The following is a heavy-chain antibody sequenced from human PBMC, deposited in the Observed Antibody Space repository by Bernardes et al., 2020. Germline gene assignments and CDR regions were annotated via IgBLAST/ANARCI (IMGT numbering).Heavy chain of an antibody. V-gene: IGHV4-4*02. D-gene: IGHD2-2*01. CDR1: GGSISSSNW. J-gene: IGHJ5*02. CDR2: IYHSGST. CDR3: ARSREVVVVPATWFDP. Sequence: SETLSLTCAVSGGSISSSNWWSWVRQPPGKGLEWIGEIYHSGSTNYNPSLKSRVTISVDKSKNQFSLKLSSVTAADTAVYYCARSREVVVVPATWFDPWGQGTLVTVSS.